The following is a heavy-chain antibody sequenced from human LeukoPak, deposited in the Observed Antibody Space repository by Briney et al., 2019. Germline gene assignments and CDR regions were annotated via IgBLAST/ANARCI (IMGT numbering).Heavy chain of an antibody. J-gene: IGHJ4*02. Sequence: GGSLRPSCAASGFTFSSYDMHWVRQAPGKGLEWVAVISYDGSNKYYADSVKGRFTISRDNSKNTLYLQMNSLRAEDTAVYYCATYGDYVGGAFDYWGQGTLVTVSS. CDR2: ISYDGSNK. CDR1: GFTFSSYD. V-gene: IGHV3-30*03. D-gene: IGHD4-17*01. CDR3: ATYGDYVGGAFDY.